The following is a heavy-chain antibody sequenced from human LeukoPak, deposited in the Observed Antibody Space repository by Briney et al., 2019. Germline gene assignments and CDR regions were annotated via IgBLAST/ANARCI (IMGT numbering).Heavy chain of an antibody. J-gene: IGHJ6*03. CDR1: GFTFSSYE. CDR2: ISSSGSTI. V-gene: IGHV3-48*03. Sequence: GGSLRLSCAAYGFTFSSYEMNWVRQAPGKGLEWVSYISSSGSTIYYADSVKGRFTISRDNAKNSLYLQMNSLRAEDTAVYYCARDRCSGGSCYSRRGYYYYYMDVWGKGTTVTVSS. D-gene: IGHD2-15*01. CDR3: ARDRCSGGSCYSRRGYYYYYMDV.